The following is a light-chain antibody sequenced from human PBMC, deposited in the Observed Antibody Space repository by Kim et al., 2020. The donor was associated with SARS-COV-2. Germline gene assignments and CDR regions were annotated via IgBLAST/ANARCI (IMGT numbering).Light chain of an antibody. Sequence: VSPGERATRSCRASQSVSRNLAWYQQKPGQAPSLLIYSTSTRATGIPARFSGSGSGTDFTLTISSLQSEDFAVYYCQQYSNWPETFGRGTKVDIK. CDR1: QSVSRN. CDR3: QQYSNWPET. V-gene: IGKV3-15*01. CDR2: STS. J-gene: IGKJ1*01.